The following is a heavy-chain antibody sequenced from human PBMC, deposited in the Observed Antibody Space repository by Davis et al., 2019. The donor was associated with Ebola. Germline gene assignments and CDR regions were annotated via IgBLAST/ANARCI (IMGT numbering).Heavy chain of an antibody. CDR2: ISAYNGNT. D-gene: IGHD5-18*01. CDR1: GYTFISYG. Sequence: AASVKVSCKASGYTFISYGISWVRQAPGQGLEWMGWISAYNGNTGYAQKFQGRVTMTRNNSINTAYMEVNGLTSEDTAVYYCARGGYSYGYGLDYWGQGSLVTVSS. CDR3: ARGGYSYGYGLDY. V-gene: IGHV1-8*02. J-gene: IGHJ4*02.